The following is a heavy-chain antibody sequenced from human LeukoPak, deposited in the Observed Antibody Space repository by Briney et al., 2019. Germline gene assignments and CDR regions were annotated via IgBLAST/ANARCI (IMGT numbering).Heavy chain of an antibody. V-gene: IGHV3-11*01. D-gene: IGHD2-21*02. CDR2: ISSSGSTI. Sequence: SGGSLRLSCAASGFTFSDYYMSWIRQAPGKGLEWVSYISSSGSTIYYADSVKGRFTISRDNAKNSLYLQMNSLRAEDTAVYYCARDRYCGGDCYYIDYWGQGTLVTVSS. J-gene: IGHJ4*02. CDR3: ARDRYCGGDCYYIDY. CDR1: GFTFSDYY.